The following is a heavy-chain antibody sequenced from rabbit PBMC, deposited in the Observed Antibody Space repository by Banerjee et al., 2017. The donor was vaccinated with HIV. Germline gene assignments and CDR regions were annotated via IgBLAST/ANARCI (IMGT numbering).Heavy chain of an antibody. J-gene: IGHJ4*01. CDR1: GFSFSNKYV. Sequence: QEQLEESGGDLVKPEGSLTLTCTASGFSFSNKYVMCWVRQAPGKGLEWIGFIWSGGSTYYASWVNGRFSISKASWTTVTLQMTSLTAADTASYFCARDLAGVIGWNFGLWGPGTLVTVS. CDR3: ARDLAGVIGWNFGL. V-gene: IGHV1S45*01. CDR2: IWSGGST. D-gene: IGHD4-1*01.